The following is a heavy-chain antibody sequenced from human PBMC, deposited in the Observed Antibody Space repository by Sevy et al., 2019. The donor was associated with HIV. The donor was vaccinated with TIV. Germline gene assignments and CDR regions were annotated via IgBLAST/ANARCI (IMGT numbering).Heavy chain of an antibody. CDR3: AREKQPRSLFDI. D-gene: IGHD6-13*01. Sequence: GGSLRLSCAGSGFTFNTHAMNWVRQVPGKGLEWVSSISAMGTHTYYADSVKGRFTVSRDNSKNTLYLQMNSLRAEDTAVYYCAREKQPRSLFDIWGQGTMVTVSS. J-gene: IGHJ3*02. CDR2: ISAMGTHT. CDR1: GFTFNTHA. V-gene: IGHV3-23*01.